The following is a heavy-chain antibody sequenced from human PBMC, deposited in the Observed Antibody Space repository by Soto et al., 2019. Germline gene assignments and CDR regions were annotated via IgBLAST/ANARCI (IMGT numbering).Heavy chain of an antibody. CDR3: ARLTGYGLPDY. Sequence: PSETLSLTCAVSGGSISSGGYSWSWIRQPPGKGLEWIGYIYHSGSTYYNPSLKSRVTISVDTSKNQFSLKLSSVTAADTAVYYCARLTGYGLPDYWGHGNLVTVSS. J-gene: IGHJ4*01. CDR1: GGSISSGGYS. D-gene: IGHD3-16*01. CDR2: IYHSGST. V-gene: IGHV4-30-2*02.